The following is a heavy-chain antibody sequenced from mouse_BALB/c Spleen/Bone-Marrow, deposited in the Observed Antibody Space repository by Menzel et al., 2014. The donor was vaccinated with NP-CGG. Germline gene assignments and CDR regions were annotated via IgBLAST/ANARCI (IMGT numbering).Heavy chain of an antibody. J-gene: IGHJ2*01. CDR3: ARDMGGLLFDY. D-gene: IGHD2-3*01. CDR1: GFTFTDYY. Sequence: EVQLQQSGGGLVQPGGSLRLPCATSGFTFTDYYMNWVRQPPGKALEWLGFIRNKAYSYTTEYSASVKGRFTISRDNSQSILYLQMNTLRAEDSATYYCARDMGGLLFDYWGQGTTLTVSS. V-gene: IGHV7-3*02. CDR2: IRNKAYSYTT.